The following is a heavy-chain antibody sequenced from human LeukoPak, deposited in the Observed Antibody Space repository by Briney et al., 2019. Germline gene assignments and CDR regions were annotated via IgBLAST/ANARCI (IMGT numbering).Heavy chain of an antibody. CDR3: ASSWRYIGAFDY. Sequence: PSETLSLTCAVYGGSFSGHYWSWIRQPPGKGLEWIGEINHSGSTNYNPSLKSRVTISVDTSKNQFSLKLSSVTAADTAVYYCASSWRYIGAFDYWGQGTLVTVSS. D-gene: IGHD3-16*02. J-gene: IGHJ4*02. CDR2: INHSGST. CDR1: GGSFSGHY. V-gene: IGHV4-34*01.